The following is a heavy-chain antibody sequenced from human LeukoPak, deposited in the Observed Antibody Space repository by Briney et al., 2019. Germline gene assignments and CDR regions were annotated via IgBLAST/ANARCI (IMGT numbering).Heavy chain of an antibody. D-gene: IGHD3-22*01. V-gene: IGHV3-33*01. CDR2: IWYDGSNK. J-gene: IGHJ4*02. Sequence: GRSLRLSCAASGFTFSSYGMHWVRQAPGKGLEWGAVIWYDGSNKYYADSVKGRFTISRDNSKNTLYLQMNSLRAEDTAVYYCARDRQYYYDSSGFDYWGQGTLVTVSS. CDR1: GFTFSSYG. CDR3: ARDRQYYYDSSGFDY.